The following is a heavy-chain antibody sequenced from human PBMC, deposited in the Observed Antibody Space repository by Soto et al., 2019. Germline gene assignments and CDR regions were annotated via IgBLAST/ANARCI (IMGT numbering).Heavy chain of an antibody. CDR2: IKSKSDGGTT. D-gene: IGHD2-8*02. J-gene: IGHJ1*01. CDR3: TTDLWRIAVVVDCTGYFKP. V-gene: IGHV3-15*01. Sequence: RRSVAPALFPLRDAWMRWVRQAPGKGLDWGGRIKSKSDGGTTEYAAPVRGRFTISRDDSKNTLYLQMNSLKTEDTAVYYCTTDLWRIAVVVDCTGYFKPWGQGTPVTVSS. CDR1: LFPLRDAW.